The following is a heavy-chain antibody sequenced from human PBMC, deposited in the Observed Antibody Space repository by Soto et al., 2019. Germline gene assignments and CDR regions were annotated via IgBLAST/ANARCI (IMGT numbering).Heavy chain of an antibody. CDR1: GFTFSSYA. D-gene: IGHD3-3*01. J-gene: IGHJ6*02. CDR3: AKDGGAYYYYYGMDV. CDR2: ISGSGGST. Sequence: GGSLRLSCAASGFTFSSYAMSWVRQAPGKGLEWVSAISGSGGSTYYADSVRGRFTISRDNSKNTLYLQMNSLRAEDTAVYYCAKDGGAYYYYYGMDVWGQGTTVTVSS. V-gene: IGHV3-23*01.